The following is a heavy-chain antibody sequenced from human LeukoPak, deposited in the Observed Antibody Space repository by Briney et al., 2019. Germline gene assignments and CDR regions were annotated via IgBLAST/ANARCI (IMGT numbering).Heavy chain of an antibody. CDR1: GFTFSGSA. J-gene: IGHJ6*03. V-gene: IGHV3-73*01. CDR3: AKAADGSGPYYYYYYMDV. Sequence: PGGSLRLSCAASGFTFSGSAMHWVRQASGKGLEWVGRIRSKANSYATAYAASVKGRFTISRDDSKNTAYLQMNSLRAEDTAVYYCAKAADGSGPYYYYYYMDVWGKGTTVTISS. CDR2: IRSKANSYAT. D-gene: IGHD3-10*01.